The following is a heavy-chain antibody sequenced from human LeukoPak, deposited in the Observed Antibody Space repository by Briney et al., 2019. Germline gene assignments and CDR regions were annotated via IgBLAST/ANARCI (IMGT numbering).Heavy chain of an antibody. CDR1: GYSIISGYY. Sequence: PSETLSLTCTVSGYSIISGYYWGWIRQPPGKGLEWIGSIYHSGSTYYNPSLKSRVTISVDTSKNQFSLKLSSVTAADTAVYYCARQYSGYDSYFDYWGQGTLVTVSS. CDR2: IYHSGST. D-gene: IGHD5-12*01. V-gene: IGHV4-38-2*02. CDR3: ARQYSGYDSYFDY. J-gene: IGHJ4*02.